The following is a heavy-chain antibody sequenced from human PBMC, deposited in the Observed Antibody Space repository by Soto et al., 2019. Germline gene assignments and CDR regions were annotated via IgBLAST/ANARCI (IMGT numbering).Heavy chain of an antibody. CDR3: ARHLAIEGYFDWSAAPDNWFDP. D-gene: IGHD3-9*01. Sequence: ETLSLTCTVSGGSISSYYWSWIRQPPGKGLEWIGYIYYSGSTNYNPSLKSRVTISVDTSKNQFSLKLSSVTAADTAVYYCARHLAIEGYFDWSAAPDNWFDPWGQGTLVTVSS. CDR1: GGSISSYY. CDR2: IYYSGST. V-gene: IGHV4-59*08. J-gene: IGHJ5*02.